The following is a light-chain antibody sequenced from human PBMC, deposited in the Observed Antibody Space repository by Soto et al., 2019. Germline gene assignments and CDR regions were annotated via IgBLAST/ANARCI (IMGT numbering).Light chain of an antibody. J-gene: IGKJ4*01. CDR1: QSVSSN. CDR3: QQYNDWPLT. V-gene: IGKV3-15*01. CDR2: GAS. Sequence: EKVMTQSPATLSVSPGERATLSCRASQSVSSNLAWYQQKPDQAPRLLIYGASTRATGIPARFSGSGSGTDFTLTISSLQSEDFAVYYCQQYNDWPLTFGGGTKVEIK.